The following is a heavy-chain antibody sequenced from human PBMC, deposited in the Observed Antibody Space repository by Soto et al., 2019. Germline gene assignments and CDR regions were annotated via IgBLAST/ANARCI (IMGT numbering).Heavy chain of an antibody. V-gene: IGHV1-69*02. J-gene: IGHJ4*02. CDR3: ATDRANSNWPNFGS. CDR2: VLPFLDLT. Sequence: QVQLVQSGSEVKKPGSSVRVSCKTSGGTFSIYTFSWVRQAPGQGLEWMGRVLPFLDLTSYSQKFQGRVTIPANKSPATAYLDLSSLTSADTAVYYCATDRANSNWPNFGSWGQVTLVTVSS. D-gene: IGHD6-13*01. CDR1: GGTFSIYT.